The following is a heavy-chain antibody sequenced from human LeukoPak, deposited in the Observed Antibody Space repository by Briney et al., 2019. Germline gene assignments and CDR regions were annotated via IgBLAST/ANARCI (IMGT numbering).Heavy chain of an antibody. D-gene: IGHD2-2*01. CDR1: GFTFSTHW. V-gene: IGHV3-7*03. J-gene: IGHJ3*02. CDR2: IKGDDSRR. CDR3: ARDPSPCSNNICYDVFDI. Sequence: GGSLRLSCAASGFTFSTHWMAWVRQSPGKYPEWVANIKGDDSRRNYVDSVKGRFTISRDNAKNSLYLQLSSLRAEDTAVYYCARDPSPCSNNICYDVFDIWGQGTMVIVSS.